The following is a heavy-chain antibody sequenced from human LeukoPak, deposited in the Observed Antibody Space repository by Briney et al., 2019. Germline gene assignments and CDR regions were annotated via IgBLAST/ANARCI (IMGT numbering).Heavy chain of an antibody. CDR2: INQDGSEK. Sequence: GGSLRLSCAASGFTFSNYWMNWVRQAPGKGLEWVANINQDGSEKYYVDSVKGRFTISRDNAKNSLYLQMNSLRAEDTAVYYCARGPLRTDVHWGQGTLVTVSS. J-gene: IGHJ4*02. CDR3: ARGPLRTDVH. CDR1: GFTFSNYW. V-gene: IGHV3-7*05. D-gene: IGHD2-8*01.